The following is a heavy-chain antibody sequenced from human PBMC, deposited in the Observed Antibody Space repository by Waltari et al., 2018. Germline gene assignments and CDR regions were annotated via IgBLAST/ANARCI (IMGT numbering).Heavy chain of an antibody. V-gene: IGHV3-74*01. Sequence: VQLVESGGGLVQPGGSLRLSCAASGFTFSNSWMHWVRQSPGKGLVWVSRINSDGRRTDYVDSVKGRFTISRDNAKNTLFLQMNSLRAEDTAVYYCAKGPEAANFDFWGQGTLVTVSS. CDR1: GFTFSNSW. J-gene: IGHJ4*02. CDR2: INSDGRRT. CDR3: AKGPEAANFDF. D-gene: IGHD2-15*01.